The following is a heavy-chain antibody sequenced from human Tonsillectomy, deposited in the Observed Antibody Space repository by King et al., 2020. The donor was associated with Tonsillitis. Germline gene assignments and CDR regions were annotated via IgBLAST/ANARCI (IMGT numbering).Heavy chain of an antibody. CDR1: GYNFTNYG. D-gene: IGHD3-16*01. V-gene: IGHV1-18*01. J-gene: IGHJ2*01. CDR2: ISAYNGNT. CDR3: ARDWGTADL. Sequence: QLVQSGAEVKKPGASVKVSCKASGYNFTNYGISWVRQAPGQGLEWMGWISAYNGNTIYAQRLQGRVTLTTDTSTSTAYMELRSLTSDDPAVYYCARDWGTADLWGRGTLITVSS.